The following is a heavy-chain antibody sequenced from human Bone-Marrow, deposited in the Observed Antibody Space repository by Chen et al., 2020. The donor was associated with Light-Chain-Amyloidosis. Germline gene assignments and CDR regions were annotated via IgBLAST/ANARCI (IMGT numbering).Heavy chain of an antibody. CDR2: ICPDDSDA. J-gene: IGHJ4*02. D-gene: IGHD3-10*01. V-gene: IGHV5-51*01. CDR3: ARRGDGDNFDY. Sequence: EVQLEQSGPEVKKPGESLKISCKGSGYTFPNYWIGWVRQMPGKGLDWMGVICPDDSDAEYCQSFESQVTISADKSTTTAYLQWRGLKASDTAMYYCARRGDGDNFDYWGQGTLVTVSS. CDR1: GYTFPNYW.